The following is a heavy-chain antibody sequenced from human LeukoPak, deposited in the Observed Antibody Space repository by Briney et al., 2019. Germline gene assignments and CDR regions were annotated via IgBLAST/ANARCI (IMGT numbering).Heavy chain of an antibody. Sequence: SETLSLTCNVSGGSISNYYWSWIRQPPGKGLEWIGYIYYSGSTNYNPSLKSRVTISVDTSKNQFSLKLSSVTAADTAVYYCARGMGDDAFDIWGQGTMVTVSS. J-gene: IGHJ3*02. D-gene: IGHD3-16*01. CDR1: GGSISNYY. CDR3: ARGMGDDAFDI. V-gene: IGHV4-59*01. CDR2: IYYSGST.